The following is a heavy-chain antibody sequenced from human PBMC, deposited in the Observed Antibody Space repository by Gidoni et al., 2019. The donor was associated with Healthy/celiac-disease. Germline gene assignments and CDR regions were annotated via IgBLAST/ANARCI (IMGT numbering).Heavy chain of an antibody. CDR2: IIPIFGTA. CDR1: GGTFSSYP. Sequence: QVQLVQSGAAVKKPGSSVKVSCKASGGTFSSYPISWVRQAPGQGLEWMGGIIPIFGTANYAQKFQGRVTITADESTSTAYMELSSLRSEDTAVYYCARALGYCSGGSCYSPPYYYYGMDVWGQGTTVTVSS. D-gene: IGHD2-15*01. J-gene: IGHJ6*02. CDR3: ARALGYCSGGSCYSPPYYYYGMDV. V-gene: IGHV1-69*01.